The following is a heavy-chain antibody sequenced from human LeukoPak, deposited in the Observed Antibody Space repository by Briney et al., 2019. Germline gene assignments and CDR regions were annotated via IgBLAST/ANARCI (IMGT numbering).Heavy chain of an antibody. CDR1: GYTFTGYY. CDR2: INPNSGGT. Sequence: ASVKVSCKASGYTFTGYYMHWVRQAPGQGLEWMGWINPNSGGTNYAQKFQGRVTMTRDTSISTAYMELSRLRSDDTAVYYCARGNSGCSSTSCYWGPDYYYYYTDVWGKGTTVTVSS. J-gene: IGHJ6*03. D-gene: IGHD2-2*01. V-gene: IGHV1-2*02. CDR3: ARGNSGCSSTSCYWGPDYYYYYTDV.